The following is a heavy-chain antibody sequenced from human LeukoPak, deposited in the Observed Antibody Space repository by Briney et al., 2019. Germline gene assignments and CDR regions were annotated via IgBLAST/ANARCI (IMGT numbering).Heavy chain of an antibody. CDR3: ARVGDYYYMDV. V-gene: IGHV3-48*04. D-gene: IGHD3-16*01. CDR2: ISTSISTI. Sequence: GGSLRLSCAASGFTFSTYNMNWVRQAPGKGLEWVAYISTSISTIYYTDSVKGRFTISRDNAKNSLYLQMNSLRAEDTAVYYCARVGDYYYMDVWGKGTTVTVSS. J-gene: IGHJ6*03. CDR1: GFTFSTYN.